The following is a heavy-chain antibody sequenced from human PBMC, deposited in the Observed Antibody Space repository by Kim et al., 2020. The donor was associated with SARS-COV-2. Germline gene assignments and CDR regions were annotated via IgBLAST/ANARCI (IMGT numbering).Heavy chain of an antibody. V-gene: IGHV3-13*01. Sequence: AGSGKGRFTISRENAKNSLYLQMNSLRAGDTAVYYCARGDSSRGYWAFDIWGQGTMVTVSS. D-gene: IGHD6-13*01. CDR3: ARGDSSRGYWAFDI. J-gene: IGHJ3*02.